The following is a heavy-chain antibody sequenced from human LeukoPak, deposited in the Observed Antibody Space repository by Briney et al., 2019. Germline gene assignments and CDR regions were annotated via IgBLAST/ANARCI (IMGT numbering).Heavy chain of an antibody. J-gene: IGHJ4*02. CDR3: ARGDGSSWAKEFDF. CDR1: GYTFTSYY. CDR2: INPYGGNT. Sequence: GASVKVSCKASGYTFTSYYMHWVRQAPGQGLEWGGRINPYGGNTSYEQKFQGRVTMTRDTSTKTLYMELSSLTSEDMAVYYCARGDGSSWAKEFDFWGQGTLVTVSS. V-gene: IGHV1-46*01. D-gene: IGHD6-13*01.